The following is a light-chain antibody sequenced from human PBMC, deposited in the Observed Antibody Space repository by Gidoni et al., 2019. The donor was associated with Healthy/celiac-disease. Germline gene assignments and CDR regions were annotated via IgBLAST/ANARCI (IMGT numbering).Light chain of an antibody. Sequence: DLQMTQFPSSVSASVGDRVTITCRRSQDISNYLAWYQQKPGKAPELLISGVFTLQSGVPSRFSGSKSGTDFTLTISSLQPEDFATYHCQQTQTVPLTFGGGTKVEI. J-gene: IGKJ4*01. CDR1: QDISNY. V-gene: IGKV1-12*01. CDR2: GVF. CDR3: QQTQTVPLT.